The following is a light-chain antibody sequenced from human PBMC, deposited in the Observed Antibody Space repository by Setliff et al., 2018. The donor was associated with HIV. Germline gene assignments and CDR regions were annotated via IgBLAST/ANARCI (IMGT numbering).Light chain of an antibody. J-gene: IGLJ1*01. CDR3: AAWDDSLSGLYV. CDR2: RNN. V-gene: IGLV1-47*01. Sequence: QSVLTQPPSASGTPGHRVTISCSGSTSNIGSNSVYWYQQFPGTTPKLLIYRNNQRPSGVPDRFSGSKSATSASLAITGLRSEDEADYYCAAWDDSLSGLYVFGTGTKGTVL. CDR1: TSNIGSNS.